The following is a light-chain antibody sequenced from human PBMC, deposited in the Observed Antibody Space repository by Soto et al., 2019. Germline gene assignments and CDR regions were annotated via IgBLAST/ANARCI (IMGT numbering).Light chain of an antibody. V-gene: IGKV1-5*03. CDR3: QQYNTYWT. J-gene: IGKJ1*01. Sequence: DIQMTQSPSTLSASVGDRVTITCRASQSISSWLAWYQQKPGKAPKLLIYKASSLESGVPSRFSGSGSGTDFTLTISSLQPDDFATYYYQQYNTYWTFGQGTKVEIK. CDR1: QSISSW. CDR2: KAS.